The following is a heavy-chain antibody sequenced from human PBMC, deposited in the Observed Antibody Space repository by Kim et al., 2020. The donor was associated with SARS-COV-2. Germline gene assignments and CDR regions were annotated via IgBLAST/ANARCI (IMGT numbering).Heavy chain of an antibody. Sequence: RETTTSAASVTGRFTVSRDNSKNTLYLQMSSLRAEDAAIYYCANPRQPDYWGQGTLVTVSS. CDR3: ANPRQPDY. CDR2: RETT. D-gene: IGHD6-13*01. V-gene: IGHV3-23*01. J-gene: IGHJ4*02.